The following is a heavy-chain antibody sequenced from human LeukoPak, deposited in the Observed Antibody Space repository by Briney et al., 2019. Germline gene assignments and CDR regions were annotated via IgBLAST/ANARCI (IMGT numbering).Heavy chain of an antibody. V-gene: IGHV3-21*01. CDR1: GFTVSSNY. J-gene: IGHJ6*03. Sequence: GGSLRLSCAASGFTVSSNYMSWVRQAPGKGLEWVSSISSSSSYIYYADSVKGRFTISRDNAKNSLYLQMNSLRAEDTAVYYCARNMVRGGYYMDVWGKGTTVTISS. CDR3: ARNMVRGGYYMDV. CDR2: ISSSSSYI. D-gene: IGHD3-10*01.